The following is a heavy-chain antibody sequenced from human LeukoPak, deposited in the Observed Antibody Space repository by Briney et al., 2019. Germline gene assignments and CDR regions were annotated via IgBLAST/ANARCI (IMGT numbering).Heavy chain of an antibody. CDR1: GYTFTNYG. Sequence: ASVKVSCKASGYTFTNYGISWVRQDPGQGLEWMGWISAYNGNTNYAQKLQGRVTMTTDTSTSTAYMELRSLRSDDTAVYYCARDYDFWSGYFVDYWGQGTLVTVSS. V-gene: IGHV1-18*01. J-gene: IGHJ4*02. CDR3: ARDYDFWSGYFVDY. D-gene: IGHD3-3*01. CDR2: ISAYNGNT.